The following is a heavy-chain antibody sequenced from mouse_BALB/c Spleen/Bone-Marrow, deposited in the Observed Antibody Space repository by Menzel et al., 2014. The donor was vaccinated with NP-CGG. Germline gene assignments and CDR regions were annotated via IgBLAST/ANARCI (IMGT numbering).Heavy chain of an antibody. CDR1: GFAFSNYD. D-gene: IGHD4-1*01. J-gene: IGHJ3*01. CDR2: ISSGGGST. V-gene: IGHV5-12-1*01. Sequence: EVKLMESGGGLVKPGGSLKLSCAASGFAFSNYDMSWVRQTPGKRLEWVAYISSGGGSTYYPDTMKGRFTISRDNAKDTLYLQMSSLKSEDTAMYYCARHGTGSWFAYWGQGTLVTVSA. CDR3: ARHGTGSWFAY.